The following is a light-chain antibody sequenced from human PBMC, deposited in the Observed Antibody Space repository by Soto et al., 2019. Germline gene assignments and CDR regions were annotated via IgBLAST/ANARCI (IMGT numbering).Light chain of an antibody. V-gene: IGKV3-20*01. J-gene: IGKJ1*01. CDR3: PQYGGSSRT. Sequence: ELELTQSPRTLSLSRGERATLSCRTSKSISSSPLARYQQTRGQAPRLLNHDASTTATGIPDRFRGSGSGTDFSLIMGRMEPDIFAITSCPQYGGSSRTFGQRTTV. CDR1: KSISSSP. CDR2: DAS.